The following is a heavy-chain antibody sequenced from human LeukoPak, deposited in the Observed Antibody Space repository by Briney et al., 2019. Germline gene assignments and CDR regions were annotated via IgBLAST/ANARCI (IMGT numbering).Heavy chain of an antibody. CDR1: GFTFSTYG. Sequence: GGSLRLSCAASGFTFSTYGMHWVRQAPGKGLEWVAFIWSDGSNKYYADSVKGRFTISRDNAKNSLYLQMNSLRAEDTAVCYCANGPGYSSSWPYYYYYYYMDVWGKGTTVTVSS. CDR2: IWSDGSNK. J-gene: IGHJ6*03. V-gene: IGHV3-33*03. D-gene: IGHD6-13*01. CDR3: ANGPGYSSSWPYYYYYYYMDV.